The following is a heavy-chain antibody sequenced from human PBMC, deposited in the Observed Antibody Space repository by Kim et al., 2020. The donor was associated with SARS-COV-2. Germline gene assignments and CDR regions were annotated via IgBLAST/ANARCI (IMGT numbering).Heavy chain of an antibody. Sequence: GGSLRLSCAGSGFTVTDTFTSFAMHWVRQAPGKGLEWVAVISYDGDAKXXAXXXKWRTTISRXDSKTTVYLQMNSLTXXDXXXYYXAKERSYQLPPGXESYGMDVXXQGXXVIVXX. D-gene: IGHD2-2*01. J-gene: IGHJ6*01. CDR2: ISYDGDAK. CDR1: GFTVTDTFTSFA. CDR3: AKERSYQLPPGXESYGMDV. V-gene: IGHV3-30*18.